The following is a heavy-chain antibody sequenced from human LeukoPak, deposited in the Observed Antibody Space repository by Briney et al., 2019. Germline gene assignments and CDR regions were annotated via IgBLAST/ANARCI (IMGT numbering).Heavy chain of an antibody. CDR1: GFTVSSNY. CDR3: ARRLPTAWGADY. V-gene: IGHV3-53*01. J-gene: IGHJ4*02. Sequence: GGSLRLSCAASGFTVSSNYMSWARQAPGKGLEWVSVIYSGGSTYYADSVKGRFTISRDNSKNTLYLQMNSLRAEDTAVYYCARRLPTAWGADYWGQGTLVTVSS. D-gene: IGHD7-27*01. CDR2: IYSGGST.